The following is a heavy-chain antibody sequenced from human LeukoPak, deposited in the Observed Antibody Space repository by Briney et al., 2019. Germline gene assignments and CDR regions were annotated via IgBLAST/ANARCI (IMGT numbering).Heavy chain of an antibody. D-gene: IGHD2-2*01. Sequence: GGSLRLSCAASGFTFSSYAMSWVRQAPGKGLEWVSAISGSGGSTYYADSVKGRFTISRDNSKNTLYLQMNSLGAEDTAVYYCAKRYCSSTSCADYWGQGTLVTVSS. J-gene: IGHJ4*02. CDR1: GFTFSSYA. CDR3: AKRYCSSTSCADY. V-gene: IGHV3-23*01. CDR2: ISGSGGST.